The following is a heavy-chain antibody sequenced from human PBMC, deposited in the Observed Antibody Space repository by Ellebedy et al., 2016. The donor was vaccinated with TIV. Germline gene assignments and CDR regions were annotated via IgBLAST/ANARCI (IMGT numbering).Heavy chain of an antibody. CDR1: GFTFSSYV. Sequence: GGSLRLSXRASGFTFSSYVMSWVRQAPGKGLKWVSGLSRSDDTTYYADSVKGRFTISRDNPKNTLYLQMNSLRAEDTAVYYCAKDRDDDGDFVFDSWGQGTLVTVSA. D-gene: IGHD4-17*01. CDR3: AKDRDDDGDFVFDS. CDR2: LSRSDDTT. V-gene: IGHV3-23*01. J-gene: IGHJ4*02.